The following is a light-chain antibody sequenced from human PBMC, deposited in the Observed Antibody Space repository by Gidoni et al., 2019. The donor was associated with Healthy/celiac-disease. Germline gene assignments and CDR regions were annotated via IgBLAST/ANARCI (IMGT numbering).Light chain of an antibody. Sequence: DIVLTQSTDTLSLSPGERATLSCRASQSVSSSYLAWYQQKPGQAPRHLIYGASSRATGIPDRFSGSGSGTDFTLTISRLEPEDYAVYYCQQYGSSPPMYTFGQGTKLEIK. CDR3: QQYGSSPPMYT. CDR1: QSVSSSY. J-gene: IGKJ2*01. V-gene: IGKV3-20*01. CDR2: GAS.